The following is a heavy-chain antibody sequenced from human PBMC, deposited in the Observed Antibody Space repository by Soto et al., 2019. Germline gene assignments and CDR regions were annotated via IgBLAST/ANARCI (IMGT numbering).Heavy chain of an antibody. CDR3: ARDPTSIAAAGMGIVLGWFDP. V-gene: IGHV1-69*13. CDR1: GGTVSSYA. Sequence: SVKVSCKASGGTVSSYAITWVRQAPGKGLEWMGVFIPIFVSAHYAPKFQGRITIAADESTSTAYMELSRLRSDDTAVYYCARDPTSIAAAGMGIVLGWFDPWGQGTLVTVSS. CDR2: FIPIFVSA. D-gene: IGHD6-13*01. J-gene: IGHJ5*02.